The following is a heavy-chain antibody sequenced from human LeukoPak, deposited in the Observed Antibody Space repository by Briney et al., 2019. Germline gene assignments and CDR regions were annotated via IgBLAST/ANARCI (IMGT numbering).Heavy chain of an antibody. CDR2: IYYSGST. Sequence: SETLSLTCTVSGGSISSYYWSWIRQPPGKGLEWIGYIYYSGSTYYNPSLKSRATISVDTSKNQFSLKLSSVTAADTAVYYCARDSSYYYDSSGYFDYWGQGTLVTVSS. D-gene: IGHD3-22*01. V-gene: IGHV4-59*06. J-gene: IGHJ4*02. CDR1: GGSISSYY. CDR3: ARDSSYYYDSSGYFDY.